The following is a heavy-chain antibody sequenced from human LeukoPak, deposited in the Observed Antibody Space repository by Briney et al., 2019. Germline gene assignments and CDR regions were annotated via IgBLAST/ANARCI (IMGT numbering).Heavy chain of an antibody. CDR2: IYYSGST. CDR1: GGSISSYY. D-gene: IGHD6-6*01. V-gene: IGHV4-59*08. CDR3: ARQTAARYWFDP. J-gene: IGHJ5*02. Sequence: PSETLSLTCTVSGGSISSYYWSWIRQPPGKGLEWIGYIYYSGSTNYNPSLKSRVTISVDTPKNQFSLKLSSVTAADTAVYYCARQTAARYWFDPWGQGTLVTVSS.